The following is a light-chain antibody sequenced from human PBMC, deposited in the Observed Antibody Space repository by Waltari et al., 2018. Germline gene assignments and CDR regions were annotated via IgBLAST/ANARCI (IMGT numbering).Light chain of an antibody. V-gene: IGKV4-1*01. CDR1: ECVLYSRNNKYH. CDR2: WAS. Sequence: DIVMTQYPESLAVSLGGGATITCRHSECVLYSRNNKYHLAWYQQKPGQRPKLLIYWASTRESGVPDRFSGSGSETEFTLTINSLQAEDVAVYYCQQYYNTPLTFGGGTKVEIK. J-gene: IGKJ4*01. CDR3: QQYYNTPLT.